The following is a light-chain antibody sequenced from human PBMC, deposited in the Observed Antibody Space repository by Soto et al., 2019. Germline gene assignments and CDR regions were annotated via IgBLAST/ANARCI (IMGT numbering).Light chain of an antibody. CDR1: QNFVSSDGSTC. CDR2: KAS. CDR3: MQYIQWPHT. Sequence: DVVVTQSPLSLPVTPGQPASISCRSSQNFVSSDGSTCLHWFQQRPGQSPRRLISKASNRESGVPDRFSGSGSGTDFTLKISRVEAEDVGIYYCMQYIQWPHTFGQGTKLEIK. V-gene: IGKV2-30*01. J-gene: IGKJ2*01.